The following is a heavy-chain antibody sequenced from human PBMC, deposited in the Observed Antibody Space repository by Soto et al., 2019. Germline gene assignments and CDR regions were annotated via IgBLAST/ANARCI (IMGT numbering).Heavy chain of an antibody. Sequence: GGSLRLSCAASGFTFSSYAMSWVRQAPGKGLEWVSAISGSGGSTYYADSVKGRFTISRDNSKNTLYLQMNSLRAEDTAVYYCAKDFAFAYYGSGSPTFDDYGMDVWGQGTTVTVSS. CDR1: GFTFSSYA. CDR2: ISGSGGST. D-gene: IGHD3-10*01. V-gene: IGHV3-23*01. J-gene: IGHJ6*02. CDR3: AKDFAFAYYGSGSPTFDDYGMDV.